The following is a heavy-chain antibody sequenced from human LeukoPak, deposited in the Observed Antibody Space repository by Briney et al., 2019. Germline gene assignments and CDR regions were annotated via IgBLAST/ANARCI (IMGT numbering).Heavy chain of an antibody. J-gene: IGHJ6*04. V-gene: IGHV3-30*02. CDR1: GFTFRSYG. CDR3: AELGITMIGGV. CDR2: IRYDGGKK. D-gene: IGHD3-10*02. Sequence: GGSLRLSCAASGFTFRSYGMHWVRQAPGKGLEWVTFIRYDGGKKYYADSVKGRFTISRDNAKNSLYLQMNRLRAEDTAVYYCAELGITMIGGVWGKGTTVTISS.